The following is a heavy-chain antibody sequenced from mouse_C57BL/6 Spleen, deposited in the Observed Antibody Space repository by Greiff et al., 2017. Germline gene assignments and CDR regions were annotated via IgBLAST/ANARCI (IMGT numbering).Heavy chain of an antibody. CDR2: IDPETGGT. Sequence: QVQLQQPGAELVRPGASVTLSCKASGYTFTDYEMNWVKQTPGHGLEWIGAIDPETGGTAYNQKFKGKAILTADKSSSTAYMELRSLTSGDSAVYYCTGLLVYFDFWGRGTTLTVSS. V-gene: IGHV1-15*01. J-gene: IGHJ2*01. D-gene: IGHD2-3*01. CDR1: GYTFTDYE. CDR3: TGLLVYFDF.